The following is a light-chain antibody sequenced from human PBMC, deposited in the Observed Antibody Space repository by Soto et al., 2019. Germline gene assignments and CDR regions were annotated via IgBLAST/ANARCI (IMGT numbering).Light chain of an antibody. J-gene: IGLJ1*01. CDR3: AAWGDSLRV. CDR2: KNN. CDR1: SSNIGDSY. V-gene: IGLV1-47*01. Sequence: QSALTQPPSASGTRGQRVTISCSGSSSNIGDSYIYWYQQLPGTAPKLLIYKNNLRPSGVPDRFSGSKSGTSASLAISGLRSEDEADYFCAAWGDSLRVFGTGTKV.